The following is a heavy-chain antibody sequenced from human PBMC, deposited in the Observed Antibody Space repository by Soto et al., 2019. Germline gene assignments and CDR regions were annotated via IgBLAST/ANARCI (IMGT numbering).Heavy chain of an antibody. CDR1: GGSFSGYY. D-gene: IGHD3-22*01. J-gene: IGHJ4*02. CDR3: ARGITMILAVQGDAPGNYFFDS. Sequence: PSETLSLTCAVYGGSFSGYYWSWIRQPPGKGPEWIGEVNHSGSTNQNPSLKSRVTVSVDTSKNQFSLKLKSVTVADTAVYYCARGITMILAVQGDAPGNYFFDSWGQGTLVTVSS. V-gene: IGHV4-34*01. CDR2: VNHSGST.